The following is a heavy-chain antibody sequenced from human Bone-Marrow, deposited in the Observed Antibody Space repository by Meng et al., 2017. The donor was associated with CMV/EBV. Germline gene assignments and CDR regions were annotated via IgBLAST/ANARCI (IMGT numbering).Heavy chain of an antibody. CDR1: GFTFSSYS. D-gene: IGHD2-2*01. J-gene: IGHJ1*01. CDR2: ISSSSSYI. V-gene: IGHV3-21*01. Sequence: GESLKISCAASGFTFSSYSMNWVRQAPGKGLEWVSSISSSSSYIYYADSVKGRFTISRDNAKNSLYLQMNSLRAEDTAVYYCAVRYCSSTSCSEYFQHWGQGTLVTVSS. CDR3: AVRYCSSTSCSEYFQH.